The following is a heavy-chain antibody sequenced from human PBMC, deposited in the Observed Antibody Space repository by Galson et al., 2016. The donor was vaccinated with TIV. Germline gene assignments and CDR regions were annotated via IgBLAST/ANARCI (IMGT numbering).Heavy chain of an antibody. CDR3: ARYSGESYGMDV. V-gene: IGHV3-11*01. D-gene: IGHD1-26*01. CDR2: INYSGSPK. CDR1: GFTLSDYY. J-gene: IGHJ6*02. Sequence: SLRLSCAASGFTLSDYYMSWIRQAPGKGLEWLSYINYSGSPKYDADSMKGRLTISRDIAKNSMYLDMNSLRAEDTAVYYCARYSGESYGMDVWGQGTTVTVSS.